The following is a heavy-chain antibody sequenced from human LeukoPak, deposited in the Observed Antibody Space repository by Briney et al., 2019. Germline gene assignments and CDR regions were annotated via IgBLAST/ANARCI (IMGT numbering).Heavy chain of an antibody. CDR2: IYYSAST. V-gene: IGHV4-59*01. CDR3: ARVYAAFDI. J-gene: IGHJ3*02. D-gene: IGHD2-8*01. Sequence: SETLSLTCTVSGVSISSYYWSWIRPPPGKGLEWIGYIYYSASTNYNPSLKSRATISVDTSKNQFSLKLSSVTAADTAVYYCARVYAAFDIWGQGKRVTVSA. CDR1: GVSISSYY.